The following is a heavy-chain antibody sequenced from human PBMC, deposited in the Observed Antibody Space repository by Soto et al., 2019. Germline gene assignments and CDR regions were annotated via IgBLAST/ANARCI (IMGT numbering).Heavy chain of an antibody. V-gene: IGHV4-39*01. D-gene: IGHD6-13*01. CDR2: IYSTGNT. CDR3: RRSSRYSTDV. Sequence: QLQLQESGPGLVKPSETLSLTCTVSGDSIRSSSYWGWIRQPPGKGLEWIGSIYSTGNTYYNPSPNSQDTISVDTSKNQFSLNVISVTAADTAVYYCRRSSRYSTDVWGQGTTVTVSS. J-gene: IGHJ6*02. CDR1: GDSIRSSSY.